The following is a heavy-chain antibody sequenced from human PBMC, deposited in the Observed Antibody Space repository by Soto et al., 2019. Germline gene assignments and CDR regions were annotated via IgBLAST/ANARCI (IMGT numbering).Heavy chain of an antibody. CDR1: GDSVSSNSAA. CDR2: TYYRSRWYN. J-gene: IGHJ6*03. Sequence: QVQLQESGPGLVKPSQTLSLTCAISGDSVSSNSAAWNWIRQSPSRGLEWLGRTYYRSRWYNDYEVSVKSRITVNPDTSKNQFSLQLTSVTPEDTAVYYCAGTTSHYWYYMDVWGKGTTVTVSS. D-gene: IGHD1-7*01. V-gene: IGHV6-1*01. CDR3: AGTTSHYWYYMDV.